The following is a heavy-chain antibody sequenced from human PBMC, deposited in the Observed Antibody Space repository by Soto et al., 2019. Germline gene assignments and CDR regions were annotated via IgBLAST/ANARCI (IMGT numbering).Heavy chain of an antibody. Sequence: PSETMSLTSTVSGGSISSYYWSWIRQPPGKGLEWIGYIYYSGSTNYNPSLKSRVSVSVDTSKNQFSLNLRSVTAADTAVYYCATRRDGYNYYFDYWGQGTLVTVSS. J-gene: IGHJ4*02. D-gene: IGHD5-12*01. CDR3: ATRRDGYNYYFDY. CDR1: GGSISSYY. V-gene: IGHV4-59*08. CDR2: IYYSGST.